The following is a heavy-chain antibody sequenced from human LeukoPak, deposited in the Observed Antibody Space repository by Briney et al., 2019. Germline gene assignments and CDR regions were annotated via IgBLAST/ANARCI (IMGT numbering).Heavy chain of an antibody. D-gene: IGHD2-15*01. J-gene: IGHJ3*02. Sequence: GGSLRLSCAASGFTFTNYNMNWVRQAPGKGPEWVPYISSSGSTIYYADSVKGRFTISRDNAKNSLYLQMNSLRAEDTAVYYCARDKGCSGGSCYSTDAFDIWGQGTMVTVSS. CDR1: GFTFTNYN. CDR3: ARDKGCSGGSCYSTDAFDI. V-gene: IGHV3-48*04. CDR2: ISSSGSTI.